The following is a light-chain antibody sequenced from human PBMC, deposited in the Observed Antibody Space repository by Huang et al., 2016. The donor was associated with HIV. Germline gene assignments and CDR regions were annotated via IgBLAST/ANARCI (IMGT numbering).Light chain of an antibody. V-gene: IGKV2-30*02. CDR2: KVS. J-gene: IGKJ2*02. Sequence: DIVMTQSPLSLPVTLGQPASISCRSSQSLAHSDGNTYLNWFQQRQGQSPRRLISKVSNRDSGVPDRFSGRGSGTDFTLKISRVEAEDVGIYYCMQGTHWRWTFGQGTRLEIK. CDR1: QSLAHSDGNTY. CDR3: MQGTHWRWT.